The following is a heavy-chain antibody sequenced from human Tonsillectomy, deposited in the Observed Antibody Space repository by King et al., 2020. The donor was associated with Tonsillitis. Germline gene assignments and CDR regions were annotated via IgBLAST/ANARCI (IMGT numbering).Heavy chain of an antibody. D-gene: IGHD4-11*01. J-gene: IGHJ4*02. Sequence: VQLVESGGGVVQPGRSLKLSCAASGFSFSSYAMHWVRQAPGKGLEWVAIVYPERRNKYYPESVKGRLTISRDKSKNRLYLQMNSLRTEDTAVYYCARAKSNYDFDYWGQGTLVTVSS. CDR3: ARAKSNYDFDY. V-gene: IGHV3-30*04. CDR1: GFSFSSYA. CDR2: VYPERRNK.